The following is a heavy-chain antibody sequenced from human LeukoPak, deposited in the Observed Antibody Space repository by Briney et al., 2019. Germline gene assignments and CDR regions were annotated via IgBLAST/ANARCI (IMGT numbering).Heavy chain of an antibody. J-gene: IGHJ4*02. Sequence: GGSLRLSCAVSGFTFSSYAMSWVHQAPGKGLEWVSAISGGGGGTYYADSVKGRFTISRDSSENTLYLQMNSLRAEDTAVYYCAKDLSSSHVSEYFDHWGQGTLVTVSS. V-gene: IGHV3-23*01. D-gene: IGHD6-6*01. CDR1: GFTFSSYA. CDR3: AKDLSSSHVSEYFDH. CDR2: ISGGGGGT.